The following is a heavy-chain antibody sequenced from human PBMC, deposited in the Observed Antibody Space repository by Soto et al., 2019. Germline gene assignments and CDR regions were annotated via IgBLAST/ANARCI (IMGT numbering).Heavy chain of an antibody. Sequence: SETLSLTCTVSGGSISSYYWSWIRQPPGKGLEWIGYIYYSGSTNYNPSLKSRVTISVDTSKNQFSLKLSSVTAADTAVYYCARQRGIAVAGTDYFDYWGQGALVTVSS. V-gene: IGHV4-59*08. D-gene: IGHD6-19*01. CDR3: ARQRGIAVAGTDYFDY. J-gene: IGHJ4*02. CDR2: IYYSGST. CDR1: GGSISSYY.